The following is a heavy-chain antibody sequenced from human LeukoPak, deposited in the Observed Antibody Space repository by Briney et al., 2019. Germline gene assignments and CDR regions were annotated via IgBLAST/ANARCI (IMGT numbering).Heavy chain of an antibody. J-gene: IGHJ6*03. CDR3: ARGGGSNTYYDFWSGYYSDTYYYYYYMDV. V-gene: IGHV3-7*01. D-gene: IGHD3-3*01. CDR1: GFTFSSYW. CDR2: IKQDGSEK. Sequence: GGSLSLSCAASGFTFSSYWMSWVRQAPGKGLEWVANIKQDGSEKYYVDSVKGRFTISRDNAKNSLYLQMNSLRAEDTAVYYCARGGGSNTYYDFWSGYYSDTYYYYYYMDVWGKGTTVTVSS.